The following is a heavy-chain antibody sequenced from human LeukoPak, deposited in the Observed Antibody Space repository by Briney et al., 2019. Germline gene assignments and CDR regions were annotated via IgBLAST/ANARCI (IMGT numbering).Heavy chain of an antibody. CDR2: ISSSSSYI. Sequence: MAGGSLRPSWAASGLTSGSNSINWARQAPGKGREWVPSISSSSSYIYYADSVKGRFTISRDNAKNSLYLQMNSLRAEDTAVYYCARDLTTPFSGMDVWGQGTTVTVSS. V-gene: IGHV3-21*01. J-gene: IGHJ6*02. CDR3: ARDLTTPFSGMDV. CDR1: GLTSGSNS. D-gene: IGHD4-11*01.